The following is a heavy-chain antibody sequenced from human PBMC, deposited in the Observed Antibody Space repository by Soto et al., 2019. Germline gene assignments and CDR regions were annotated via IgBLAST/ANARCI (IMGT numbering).Heavy chain of an antibody. V-gene: IGHV4-59*01. D-gene: IGHD3-9*01. Sequence: QVQLQESGPGLVKPSETLSLTCSVSGDSLTSYYWTWVRQPPGKGLEWIGYIYYTGKTNYKPSLKSRFTISMDLSKNQLSLELRSLTAADTAVYYCARIILTGYYGLEPWGQGTLVIVSA. CDR3: ARIILTGYYGLEP. J-gene: IGHJ5*02. CDR1: GDSLTSYY. CDR2: IYYTGKT.